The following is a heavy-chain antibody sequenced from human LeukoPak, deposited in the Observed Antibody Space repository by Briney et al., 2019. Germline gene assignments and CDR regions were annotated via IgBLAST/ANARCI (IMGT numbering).Heavy chain of an antibody. CDR1: GFTFSNYG. CDR2: ISYDGTNK. Sequence: GRPLRLSCTASGFTFSNYGMHWGRQAPGKGLEWVAVISYDGTNKNYAGSVKGRFTISRDNSKNTLYLQMNSLRAEDTGVYYCAKRGSAVIDYWGRGTLVSVS. CDR3: AKRGSAVIDY. D-gene: IGHD3-10*01. V-gene: IGHV3-30*18. J-gene: IGHJ4*02.